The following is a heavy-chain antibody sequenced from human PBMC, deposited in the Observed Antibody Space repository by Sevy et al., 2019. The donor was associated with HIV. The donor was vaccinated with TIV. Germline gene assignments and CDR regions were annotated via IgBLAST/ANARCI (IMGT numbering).Heavy chain of an antibody. CDR1: GFNFGSYS. V-gene: IGHV3-23*01. CDR2: ISDNGGET. D-gene: IGHD3-3*01. CDR3: AKTIFGVAQVFDM. J-gene: IGHJ3*02. Sequence: GGSLRLSCAVSGFNFGSYSMNWVRQGPGKGLEWVAGISDNGGETYHTVSVKGRFTVARDNSKNTLFLQMNSLRAEDTAVYYCAKTIFGVAQVFDMWCQGTMVTVSS.